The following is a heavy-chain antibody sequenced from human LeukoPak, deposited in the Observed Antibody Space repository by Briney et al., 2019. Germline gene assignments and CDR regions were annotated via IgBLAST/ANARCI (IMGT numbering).Heavy chain of an antibody. CDR2: IYSAGYT. CDR1: GFTFSSYS. Sequence: GGSLRLSCAASGFTFSSYSMNWVRQAPGKGLEWVSVIYSAGYTYYADSVKGRFTISRDNSENTVYLQMNSLKIEDTAVYYCARGGGKYPFDNWGQGTLVTVSS. V-gene: IGHV3-66*01. D-gene: IGHD1-26*01. CDR3: ARGGGKYPFDN. J-gene: IGHJ4*02.